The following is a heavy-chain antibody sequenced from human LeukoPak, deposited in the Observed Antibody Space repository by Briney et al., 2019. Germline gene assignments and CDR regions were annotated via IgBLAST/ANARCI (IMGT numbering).Heavy chain of an antibody. CDR2: IYYSGST. CDR1: GGSISSYY. V-gene: IGHV4-39*07. D-gene: IGHD2-15*01. Sequence: SETLSLTCTVSGGSISSYYWGWIRQPPGKGLEWIGSIYYSGSTYYNPSLKSRVTISVDTSKNQFSLKLSSVTAADTAVYYCASPHCSGGSCYFGPFDYWGQGTLVTVSS. CDR3: ASPHCSGGSCYFGPFDY. J-gene: IGHJ4*02.